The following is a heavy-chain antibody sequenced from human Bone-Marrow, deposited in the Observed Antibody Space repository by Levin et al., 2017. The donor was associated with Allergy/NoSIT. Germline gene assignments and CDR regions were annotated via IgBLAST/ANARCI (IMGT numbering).Heavy chain of an antibody. V-gene: IGHV3-49*04. D-gene: IGHD2-2*01. CDR2: IRSKSYGGTT. CDR1: GFTFGDFP. Sequence: RSGGSLRLSCTASGFTFGDFPMSWVRQAPGKGLEWVGFIRSKSYGGTTEYAASVKGRFTISRDDSKNIAYLQVPSLKTEDTAVYYCARGRSTLPYDAFDMWGPGTMVTVSS. CDR3: ARGRSTLPYDAFDM. J-gene: IGHJ3*02.